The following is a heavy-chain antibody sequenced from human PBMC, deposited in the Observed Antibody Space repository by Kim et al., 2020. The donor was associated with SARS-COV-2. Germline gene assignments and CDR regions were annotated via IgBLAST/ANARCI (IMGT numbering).Heavy chain of an antibody. J-gene: IGHJ4*02. D-gene: IGHD6-13*01. CDR3: ARGIGGGAAAGHDY. Sequence: PSLKSRVTIAVDTSKNQFSLKLSSVTAADTAVYYCARGIGGGAAAGHDYWGQGTLVTVSS. V-gene: IGHV4-34*01.